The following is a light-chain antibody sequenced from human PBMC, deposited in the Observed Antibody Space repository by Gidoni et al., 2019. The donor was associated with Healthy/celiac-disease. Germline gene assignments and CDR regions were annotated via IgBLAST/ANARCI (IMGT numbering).Light chain of an antibody. J-gene: IGLJ1*01. CDR3: GTWDSSLSAGGYYV. Sequence: SVLTQPPSVSGAPGQKVTISCSGSSSNIGNNYVSWYQQLPGTAPKLLIYDNNKRPSGIPDRFSGSKSGTSATLGITGLQTGDEADYYCGTWDSSLSAGGYYVFGTGTKVTVL. CDR2: DNN. V-gene: IGLV1-51*01. CDR1: SSNIGNNY.